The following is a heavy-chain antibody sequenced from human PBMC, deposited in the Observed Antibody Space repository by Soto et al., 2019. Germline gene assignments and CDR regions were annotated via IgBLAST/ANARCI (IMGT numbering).Heavy chain of an antibody. J-gene: IGHJ6*03. CDR2: MNPNSGNT. Sequence: QVQLVQSGAEVKKPGASVKVSCKASGYTFTSYDINWVRQATGQGLEWMGWMNPNSGNTGYAQKFQGRVTMTRNTSISTAYMELSSLRSEDTAVYYCARYTAQGYDFWSGYYKDYYYMDVWGKGTTVTVSS. CDR1: GYTFTSYD. V-gene: IGHV1-8*01. CDR3: ARYTAQGYDFWSGYYKDYYYMDV. D-gene: IGHD3-3*01.